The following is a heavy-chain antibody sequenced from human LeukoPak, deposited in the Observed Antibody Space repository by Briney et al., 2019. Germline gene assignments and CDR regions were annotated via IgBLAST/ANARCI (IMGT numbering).Heavy chain of an antibody. CDR2: ISSSSSYI. D-gene: IGHD5-18*01. CDR1: GFTFSSYS. Sequence: TGGSLRLSCAASGFTFSSYSMNWVRQAPGKGLEWVSSISSSSSYIYYADSVKGRFTISRDNAKNSLYLQMNSLRAEDTAVYYCARNGYSYGTRYYFDYWGQGTLVTVSS. J-gene: IGHJ4*02. V-gene: IGHV3-21*01. CDR3: ARNGYSYGTRYYFDY.